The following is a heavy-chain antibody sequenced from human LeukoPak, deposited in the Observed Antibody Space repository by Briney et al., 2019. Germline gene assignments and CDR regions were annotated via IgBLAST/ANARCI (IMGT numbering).Heavy chain of an antibody. CDR3: ARAGYGSGSYYPQYYYYYMDV. J-gene: IGHJ6*03. V-gene: IGHV1-69*13. D-gene: IGHD3-10*01. CDR2: IIPIFGTA. Sequence: ASVKVSCKASGGTFSSYAISWVRQAPGQGLEWMGGIIPIFGTANYAQKFQGRVTITADESTSTAYMELSSLRSEDTAVYYCARAGYGSGSYYPQYYYYYMDVWGKGTTVTISS. CDR1: GGTFSSYA.